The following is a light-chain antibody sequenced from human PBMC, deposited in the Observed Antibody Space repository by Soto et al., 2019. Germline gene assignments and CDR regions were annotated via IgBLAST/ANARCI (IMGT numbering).Light chain of an antibody. J-gene: IGKJ1*01. Sequence: DIQMTQSPSILSASVGVRVTITCRASQSISSWLAWFQQMPGKAPNLLIYKASNLQSGVPSRFSGSGSGTDFTLTITSLQPDDFATYYCQQYHSYPWTFGQGTRVDVK. CDR2: KAS. CDR3: QQYHSYPWT. V-gene: IGKV1-5*03. CDR1: QSISSW.